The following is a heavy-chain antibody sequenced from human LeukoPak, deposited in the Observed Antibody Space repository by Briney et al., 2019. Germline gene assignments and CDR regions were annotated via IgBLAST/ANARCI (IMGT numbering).Heavy chain of an antibody. Sequence: SETLSLTCTVSGGSISSSSYYWSWIRQPPGKGLEWIGYIYYSGSTNYNPSLKSRVTISVDTSKNQFSLKLSSVTAADTAVYYCASISLAGYNWFDPWGQGTLVTVSS. CDR1: GGSISSSSYY. J-gene: IGHJ5*02. CDR3: ASISLAGYNWFDP. V-gene: IGHV4-61*01. CDR2: IYYSGST. D-gene: IGHD6-19*01.